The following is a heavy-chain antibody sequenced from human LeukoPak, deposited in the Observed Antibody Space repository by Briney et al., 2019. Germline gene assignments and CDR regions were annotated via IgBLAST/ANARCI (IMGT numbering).Heavy chain of an antibody. J-gene: IGHJ4*02. V-gene: IGHV4-59*08. CDR2: IYYSGST. D-gene: IGHD1-26*01. Sequence: SETLSLTCTVSGGSISSYYWSWIRQPPGKGLEWIGYIYYSGSTNYNPSLKSRVTISVDTSKNQFSLKLSSVTAADTAVYYCARQMRGSYRPYDYWGQGTLVTVSS. CDR3: ARQMRGSYRPYDY. CDR1: GGSISSYY.